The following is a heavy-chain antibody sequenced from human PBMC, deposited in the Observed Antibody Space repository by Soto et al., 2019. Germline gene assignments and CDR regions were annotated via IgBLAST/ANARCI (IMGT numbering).Heavy chain of an antibody. CDR1: GRPPYSYD. V-gene: IGHV4-59*01. CDR2: TSYTGNT. CDR3: ARDMHAGFTHYFDT. D-gene: IGHD1-26*01. J-gene: IGHJ5*02. Sequence: TLSCAAFVCGRPPYSYDKSWHRQFPGKGLEWIAYTSYTGNTNSKPSLLSRVIISIDTSKNQLSLKMTSMTAADTAVYYCARDMHAGFTHYFDTLSRGTLGTVSS.